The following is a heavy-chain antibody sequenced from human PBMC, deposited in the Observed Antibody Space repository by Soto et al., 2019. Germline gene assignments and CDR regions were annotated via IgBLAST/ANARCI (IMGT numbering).Heavy chain of an antibody. CDR3: ARVQRRVPAAIVHYYYMDV. CDR2: INHSGST. V-gene: IGHV4-34*01. Sequence: PSETLSLTCAVYGGSFGGYYWSWIRQRPGKGLEWIGEINHSGSTNYNPSLKSRVTISVDTSKNQFSLKLSSVTAADTAVYYCARVQRRVPAAIVHYYYMDVWGKGTTVTVSS. CDR1: GGSFGGYY. J-gene: IGHJ6*03. D-gene: IGHD2-2*01.